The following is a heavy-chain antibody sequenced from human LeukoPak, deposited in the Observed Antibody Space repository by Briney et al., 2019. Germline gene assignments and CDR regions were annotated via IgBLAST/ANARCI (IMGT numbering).Heavy chain of an antibody. CDR3: AGGHDYGDYVNAFHL. J-gene: IGHJ3*01. Sequence: GESLRISCKASGFRFTGYCIGWVRQVPGKGLEWMGILYPDESNAIYSPSFHGQVTMSVDKSIDTAYLQWSSLKASDTAMYYCAGGHDYGDYVNAFHLWGQGTMVSVSS. CDR1: GFRFTGYC. CDR2: LYPDESNA. D-gene: IGHD4-17*01. V-gene: IGHV5-51*01.